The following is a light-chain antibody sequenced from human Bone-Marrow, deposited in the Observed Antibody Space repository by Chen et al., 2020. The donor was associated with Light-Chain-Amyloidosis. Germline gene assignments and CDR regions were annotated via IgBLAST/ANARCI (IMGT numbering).Light chain of an antibody. Sequence: SYELTQPPPVSVSPGQTARITCSGDDLPTKYAYWYQQKPGQAPVLVIHRDTERPSGISERFSGSSSGTTATLTSSGVQAEDEADYHCQSADSSGTYEVIFGGGTKLTVL. CDR2: RDT. J-gene: IGLJ2*01. CDR1: DLPTKY. CDR3: QSADSSGTYEVI. V-gene: IGLV3-25*03.